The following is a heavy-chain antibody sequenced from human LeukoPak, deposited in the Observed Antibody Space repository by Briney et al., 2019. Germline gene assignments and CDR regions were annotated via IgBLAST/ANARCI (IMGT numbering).Heavy chain of an antibody. Sequence: HGESLKISCKGSGYSFTSYWIGWVRQMPGKGLEWMGIIYPGDSDTRYSPSFQGQVTISADKSISTAYLQWSSLKASDTAMYYCARQVGIAARPDYFDYWGQGTLVTVSS. CDR1: GYSFTSYW. V-gene: IGHV5-51*01. CDR2: IYPGDSDT. CDR3: ARQVGIAARPDYFDY. J-gene: IGHJ4*02. D-gene: IGHD6-6*01.